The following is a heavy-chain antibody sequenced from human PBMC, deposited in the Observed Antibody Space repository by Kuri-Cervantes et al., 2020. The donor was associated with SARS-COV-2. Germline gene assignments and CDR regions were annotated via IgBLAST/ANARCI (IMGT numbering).Heavy chain of an antibody. Sequence: ASVKVSCKASGYTLTSNYMHWVRQAPGRGLEWMGWINPNSGGTNYAQKFQGRVTMTRDTSISTAYMELSRLRSDDTAVYYCARVPVGGYLKSYFDYWGQGTLVTVSS. V-gene: IGHV1-2*02. CDR1: GYTLTSNY. D-gene: IGHD6-19*01. J-gene: IGHJ4*02. CDR3: ARVPVGGYLKSYFDY. CDR2: INPNSGGT.